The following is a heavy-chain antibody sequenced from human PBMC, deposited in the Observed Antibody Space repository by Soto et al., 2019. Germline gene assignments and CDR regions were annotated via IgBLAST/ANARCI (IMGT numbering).Heavy chain of an antibody. CDR2: ISSSSSTI. D-gene: IGHD3-10*01. CDR1: GFTFSSYS. V-gene: IGHV3-48*01. CDR3: ARSLWSMVRGASTHYYYYYYMDV. J-gene: IGHJ6*03. Sequence: GESLKISCAASGFTFSSYSMNWVRQAPGKGLEWVSYISSSSSTIYYADSVKGRFTISRDNAKNSLYLQMNSLRAEDTAVYYCARSLWSMVRGASTHYYYYYYMDVWGKGTTVTVSS.